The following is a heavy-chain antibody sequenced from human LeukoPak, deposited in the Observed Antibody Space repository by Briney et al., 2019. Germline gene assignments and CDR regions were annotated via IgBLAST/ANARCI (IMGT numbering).Heavy chain of an antibody. CDR1: GGSISSGSYY. Sequence: PSKTLSLTCTVSGGSISSGSYYWSWIRQPAGKGLEWIGRIYTSGSTNYNPSLKSRVTISVDTSKNQFSLKLSSVTAADTAVYYCARANADFWSGYYRTDAFDIWGQGTMVTVSS. V-gene: IGHV4-61*02. J-gene: IGHJ3*02. CDR3: ARANADFWSGYYRTDAFDI. D-gene: IGHD3-3*01. CDR2: IYTSGST.